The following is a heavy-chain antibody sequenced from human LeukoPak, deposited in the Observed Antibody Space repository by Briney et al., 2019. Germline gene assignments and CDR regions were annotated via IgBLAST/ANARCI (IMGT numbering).Heavy chain of an antibody. CDR2: ISSGGSDK. J-gene: IGHJ4*02. V-gene: IGHV3-30*18. CDR3: AKDAAAAGSFDF. D-gene: IGHD6-13*01. CDR1: GFTFSNYA. Sequence: GGSLRLSCAASGFTFSNYAMHWVRQAPGKGLEWVAVISSGGSDKYYPDSMKGRFTISRDNSKNTLYLQMNSLRPEDTAVYYCAKDAAAAGSFDFWGQGTLVTVSS.